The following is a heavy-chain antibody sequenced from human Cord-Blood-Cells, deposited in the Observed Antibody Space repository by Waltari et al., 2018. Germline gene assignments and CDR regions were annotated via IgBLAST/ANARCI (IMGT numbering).Heavy chain of an antibody. Sequence: QVQLVESGGGVVQPGGSLRLSCAAPGFTFSSYGMHWVRQAPGKGLEWVAFIRYDGSNKYYADSVKGRFTISRDNSKNTLYLQMNSLRAEDTAVYYCAKSRLGKAVFDYWGQGTLVTVSS. CDR3: AKSRLGKAVFDY. CDR1: GFTFSSYG. V-gene: IGHV3-30*02. D-gene: IGHD3-9*01. CDR2: IRYDGSNK. J-gene: IGHJ4*02.